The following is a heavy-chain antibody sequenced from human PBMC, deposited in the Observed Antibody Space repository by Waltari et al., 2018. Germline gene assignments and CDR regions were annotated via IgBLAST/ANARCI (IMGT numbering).Heavy chain of an antibody. D-gene: IGHD3-10*01. CDR3: ARRGSAAMVRGAVPSGLDD. CDR2: INHSGST. V-gene: IGHV4-34*01. J-gene: IGHJ4*02. CDR1: GRSFSGYY. Sequence: QVQLQQWGAGLLKPSETLSLTCAVYGRSFSGYYWSCIRQTPGKGLEWIGEINHSGSTNYNPTLKSRVTIAVDTSKNQFALKLSSVTAADTAVYYCARRGSAAMVRGAVPSGLDDWGQGTLVTVSS.